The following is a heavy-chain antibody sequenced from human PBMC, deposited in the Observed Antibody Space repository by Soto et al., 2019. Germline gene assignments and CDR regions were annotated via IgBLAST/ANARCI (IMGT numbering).Heavy chain of an antibody. CDR2: INYSWTT. D-gene: IGHD1-1*01. CDR3: ARLVNEYSNDFDY. CDR1: GGSISSSGYY. Sequence: QLQLQESGPGLVKPSETLSLTCSVSGGSISSSGYYWVWIRQPPGKGLEWIGSINYSWTTYYTSSLKSRLTMSLDTSNNQFSLKLTSVTAADTAEYFCARLVNEYSNDFDYWGQGIPVVVSS. V-gene: IGHV4-39*01. J-gene: IGHJ4*02.